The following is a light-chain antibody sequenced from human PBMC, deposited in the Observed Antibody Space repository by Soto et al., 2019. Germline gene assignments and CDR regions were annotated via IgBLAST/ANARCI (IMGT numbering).Light chain of an antibody. Sequence: EIVLTQSPVTLSLSPWERATLSCRASQSVRTYLAWYQVKPGQAPRLLIYGASSRATGIPDRFSGSGSGTDFTLTISRLEPEDFAVYYCQQYSSSPPFGQGTRLEIK. CDR2: GAS. CDR3: QQYSSSPP. CDR1: QSVRTY. J-gene: IGKJ5*01. V-gene: IGKV3-20*01.